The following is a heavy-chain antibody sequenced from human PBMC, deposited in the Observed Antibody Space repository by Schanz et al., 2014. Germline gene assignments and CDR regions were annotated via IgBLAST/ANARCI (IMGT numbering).Heavy chain of an antibody. V-gene: IGHV1-69*02. CDR1: GGTFSSDT. CDR3: GRGVSRSYIDF. Sequence: QVHLVQSGAEVKKPGSSVKVSCKASGGTFSSDTFSWVRQAPGQGLEWMGRIVPIAGITNYAQRFQGRVTITADKSSDTAYMELSSLRSEDTAVYYCGRGVSRSYIDFWGQGTLITVSS. D-gene: IGHD3-10*01. CDR2: IVPIAGIT. J-gene: IGHJ4*02.